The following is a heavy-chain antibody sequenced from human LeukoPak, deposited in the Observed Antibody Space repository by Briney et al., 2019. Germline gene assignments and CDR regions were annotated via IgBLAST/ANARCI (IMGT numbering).Heavy chain of an antibody. CDR1: GFTFSSYW. D-gene: IGHD3-22*01. CDR3: AKCQYYDSSGYYLRGLDY. CDR2: IKQDGSEK. V-gene: IGHV3-7*01. Sequence: GGSLRLSCAASGFTFSSYWMSWVRQAPGKGLEWVANIKQDGSEKYYVDSVKGRFTISRDNAKNSLYLQMNSLRAEDTAVYYCAKCQYYDSSGYYLRGLDYWGQGTLVTVSS. J-gene: IGHJ4*02.